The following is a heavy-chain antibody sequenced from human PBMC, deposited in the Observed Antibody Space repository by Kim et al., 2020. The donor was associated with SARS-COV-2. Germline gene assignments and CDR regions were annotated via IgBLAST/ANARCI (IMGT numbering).Heavy chain of an antibody. CDR3: ATDGSGSYYLPRVRARWFDP. J-gene: IGHJ5*02. D-gene: IGHD3-10*01. CDR1: GYTLTELS. CDR2: FDPEDGET. V-gene: IGHV1-24*01. Sequence: ASVKVSCKVSGYTLTELSMHWVRQAPGKGLEWMGGFDPEDGETIYAQKFQGRVTMTEDTSTDTAYMELSSLRSEDTAVYYCATDGSGSYYLPRVRARWFDPWGQGTLVTVSS.